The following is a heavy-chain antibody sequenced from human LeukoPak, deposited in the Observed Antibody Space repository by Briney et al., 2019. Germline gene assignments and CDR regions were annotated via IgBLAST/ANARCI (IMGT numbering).Heavy chain of an antibody. Sequence: ASLKVSCKASGYIFNTYGISWVRQAPGQVPEWMGWISAYNGNTNYAQKVQGRVTMTTDTSTSTAYMELRSLRSDDTAVYYCARDVLVLANGGVFDYWGQGTLVTVSS. V-gene: IGHV1-18*01. J-gene: IGHJ4*02. CDR2: ISAYNGNT. CDR3: ARDVLVLANGGVFDY. CDR1: GYIFNTYG. D-gene: IGHD3-16*01.